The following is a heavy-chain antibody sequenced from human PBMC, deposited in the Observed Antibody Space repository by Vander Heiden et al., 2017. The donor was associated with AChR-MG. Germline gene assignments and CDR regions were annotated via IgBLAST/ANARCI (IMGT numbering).Heavy chain of an antibody. Sequence: EVQLVETGGGLIQPGGSLRLSCAPSGFTVSSNYMSWVRQAPGKGLEWVAVIYSGGSTYYADSVKGRFTISRDNSKNTLYLQMNSLRAEDTAVYYCARAPGDYDRWFDPWGQGTLVTVSS. CDR2: IYSGGST. CDR1: GFTVSSNY. D-gene: IGHD4-17*01. V-gene: IGHV3-53*02. J-gene: IGHJ5*02. CDR3: ARAPGDYDRWFDP.